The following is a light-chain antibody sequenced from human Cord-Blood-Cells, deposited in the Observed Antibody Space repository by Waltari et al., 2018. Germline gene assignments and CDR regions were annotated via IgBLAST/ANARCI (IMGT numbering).Light chain of an antibody. Sequence: DIVMTQSTDSLAVSLGERATIKCKSSQSVLYSSNNKNYLAWYQQKPGQPPKLLIYWAYTRESGVPDRFSGSGSGTEFTLTSSSLQAEDVAVYYCQQYYSTPHFGGGTKVEIK. CDR1: QSVLYSSNNKNY. J-gene: IGKJ4*01. V-gene: IGKV4-1*01. CDR3: QQYYSTPH. CDR2: WAY.